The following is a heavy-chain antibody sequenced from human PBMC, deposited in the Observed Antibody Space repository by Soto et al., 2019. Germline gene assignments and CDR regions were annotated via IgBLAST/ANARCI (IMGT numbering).Heavy chain of an antibody. CDR3: ARGGYYWAGRHYFDT. J-gene: IGHJ4*02. CDR1: GYTFTSYD. Sequence: QVQLVQSGAEMKKPGASVKVSCKASGYTFTSYDINWVRQAAGQGPEWMGSVTPRNGDTAFAQKYQGRVTVTSNTSMSTVYMELSNLRSDDTGVYYCARGGYYWAGRHYFDTWGQGPLVTVSS. CDR2: VTPRNGDT. V-gene: IGHV1-8*02. D-gene: IGHD1-20*01.